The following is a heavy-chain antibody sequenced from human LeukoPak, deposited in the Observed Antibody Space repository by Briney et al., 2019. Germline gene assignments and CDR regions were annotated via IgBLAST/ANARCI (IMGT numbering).Heavy chain of an antibody. CDR2: IYTSGAT. V-gene: IGHV4-61*02. D-gene: IGHD2-21*01. J-gene: IGHJ3*02. CDR1: GGSFSSGDYY. Sequence: SETLSLTCTVSGGSFSSGDYYWSWIRKPAGKGLEWIGRIYTSGATNYDPSLKSRVTISVDKSKNQFSLKLSSVTAADTAVYYCASAPVIRAFDIWGQGTMVTVS. CDR3: ASAPVIRAFDI.